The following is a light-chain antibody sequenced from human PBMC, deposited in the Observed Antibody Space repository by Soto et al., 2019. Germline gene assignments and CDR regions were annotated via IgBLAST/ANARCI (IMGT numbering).Light chain of an antibody. CDR1: QGISGW. CDR2: AAS. V-gene: IGKV1-12*01. Sequence: DIQMTQSPSSVSASVGDRVTLTCRASQGISGWLAWYQQKPGKAPKLLIYAASSLKSGVPSRFSGSGSGTDFTLTISSLQPEDFATYYCQQANSFPLTFGGGTKVEIK. J-gene: IGKJ4*01. CDR3: QQANSFPLT.